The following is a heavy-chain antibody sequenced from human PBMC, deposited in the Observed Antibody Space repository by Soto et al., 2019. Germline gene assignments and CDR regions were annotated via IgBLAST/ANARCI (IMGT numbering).Heavy chain of an antibody. CDR1: GFTFSRYW. D-gene: IGHD4-17*01. Sequence: EVQLVESGGGWVQPGGSLRLSCVASGFTFSRYWMSWVRQAPGKGLEWVANIKHDGSEIYSIDSVKGRFTISRDNAKDYLYLQMNSLRVEDTAVYYCARDTDDFGDNYWGQGTLVTVSS. CDR3: ARDTDDFGDNY. V-gene: IGHV3-7*01. J-gene: IGHJ4*02. CDR2: IKHDGSEI.